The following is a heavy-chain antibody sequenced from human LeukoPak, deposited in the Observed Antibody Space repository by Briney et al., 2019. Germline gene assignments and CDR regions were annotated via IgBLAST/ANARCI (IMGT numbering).Heavy chain of an antibody. D-gene: IGHD3-10*01. Sequence: SETLSLTCTVSGGSISSYYWSWIRHPPGKALEWIGYNYYSGSTKYNPSIKSGVTISVSTSKNQFSLELSSVTAADTAVYYCARAPMVRGVSLTYYFDYWGQGNLVTVS. CDR1: GGSISSYY. J-gene: IGHJ4*02. CDR3: ARAPMVRGVSLTYYFDY. CDR2: NYYSGST. V-gene: IGHV4-59*01.